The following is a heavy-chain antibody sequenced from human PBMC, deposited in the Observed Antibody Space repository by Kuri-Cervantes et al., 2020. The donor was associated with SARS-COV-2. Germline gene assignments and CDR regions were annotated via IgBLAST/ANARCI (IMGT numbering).Heavy chain of an antibody. CDR2: ISYDGKNK. CDR1: GFNFSRTD. Sequence: GESLKISCVASGFNFSRTDMHWVRQAPGKGLEWVTFISYDGKNKKCIASGKGRFTISRDNSQNTLYLQMKGLRSEDTAIYYCAKDRVGVHDFWGQGTLVTVSS. J-gene: IGHJ4*02. V-gene: IGHV3-30*18. D-gene: IGHD2-21*01. CDR3: AKDRVGVHDF.